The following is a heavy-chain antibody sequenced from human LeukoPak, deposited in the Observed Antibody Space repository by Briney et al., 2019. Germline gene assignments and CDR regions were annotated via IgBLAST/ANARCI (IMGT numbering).Heavy chain of an antibody. J-gene: IGHJ4*02. V-gene: IGHV1-18*01. CDR1: GYTFTSYG. CDR3: ARSPTQIYDSSGYMIDY. D-gene: IGHD3-22*01. Sequence: ASVKVSCKASGYTFTSYGISWVRQAPGQGLEWMGWISAHNGNTNYAQKLQGRVTMTTDTSTSTAYMELRSLRSDDTAVYYCARSPTQIYDSSGYMIDYWGQGTLVTVSS. CDR2: ISAHNGNT.